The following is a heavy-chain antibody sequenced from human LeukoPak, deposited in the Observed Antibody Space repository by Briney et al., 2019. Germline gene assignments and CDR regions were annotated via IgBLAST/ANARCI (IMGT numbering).Heavy chain of an antibody. CDR3: AKVKMSSWNDVGY. V-gene: IGHV3-48*01. Sequence: GGSLRLSCAASGFAFSNSNMNWVRQAPGKGLEWVSYISSSSDTIYYADSVKGRFTISRDNSKKTLDLQMNSLRAEHTAVYYCAKVKMSSWNDVGYWGQGTLVTVSP. J-gene: IGHJ4*02. CDR1: GFAFSNSN. D-gene: IGHD1-1*01. CDR2: ISSSSDTI.